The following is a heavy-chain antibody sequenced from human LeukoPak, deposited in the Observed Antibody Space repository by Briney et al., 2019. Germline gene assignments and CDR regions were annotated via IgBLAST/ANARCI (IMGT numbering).Heavy chain of an antibody. V-gene: IGHV1-69*04. CDR1: GCTFSSYA. Sequence: SVKVSCKASGCTFSSYAISWARQAPGQGLEWMGRIIPILGIANYAQKFQGRVTITADKSTSTAYMELSSLRSEDTAVYYCARDFGPLGYWGQGTLVTVSS. D-gene: IGHD3-3*01. CDR2: IIPILGIA. J-gene: IGHJ4*02. CDR3: ARDFGPLGY.